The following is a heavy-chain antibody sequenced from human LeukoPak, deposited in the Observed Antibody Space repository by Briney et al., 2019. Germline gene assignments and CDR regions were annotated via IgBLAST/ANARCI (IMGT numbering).Heavy chain of an antibody. Sequence: GGSLRLSCAASGFTFSSYWMSWVRQAPGKGLEWVANIKQDGSEKYYVDSVKGRFTISRDNAKNALYLQMNSLRAEDTAVYYWARDPYRFATVATYFDYWGQGTLVTVSS. CDR1: GFTFSSYW. J-gene: IGHJ4*02. CDR3: ARDPYRFATVATYFDY. CDR2: IKQDGSEK. V-gene: IGHV3-7*01. D-gene: IGHD5-12*01.